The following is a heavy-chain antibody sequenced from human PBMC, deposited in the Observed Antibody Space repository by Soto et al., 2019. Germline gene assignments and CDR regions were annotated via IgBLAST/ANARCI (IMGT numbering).Heavy chain of an antibody. CDR1: GFPFSDHA. CDR3: AKDLYVQPPSGWFDP. J-gene: IGHJ5*02. V-gene: IGHV3-23*01. Sequence: GGSLRLSCAASGFPFSDHAMHWVRQTPGKGLEWVSAITGRGDSTYYADSVKGRFTISRDNSKSTLYLQMMSLRAEDTAVYYCAKDLYVQPPSGWFDPWGQGTVVTVSS. CDR2: ITGRGDST. D-gene: IGHD1-26*01.